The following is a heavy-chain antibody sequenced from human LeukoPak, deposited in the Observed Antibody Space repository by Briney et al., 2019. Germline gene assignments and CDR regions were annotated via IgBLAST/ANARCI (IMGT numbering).Heavy chain of an antibody. CDR1: GYSISSGYY. V-gene: IGHV4-38-2*02. CDR2: IYHSGST. Sequence: SETLSLTCTISGYSISSGYYWGWIRQPPGKGLEWIAYIYHSGSTNYNPSLKSRVTISVDTSKNQFSLNLSSVTAADTAVYYCAKRGAEVGATIAPGDYWGQGTLVTVSS. CDR3: AKRGAEVGATIAPGDY. J-gene: IGHJ4*02. D-gene: IGHD1-26*01.